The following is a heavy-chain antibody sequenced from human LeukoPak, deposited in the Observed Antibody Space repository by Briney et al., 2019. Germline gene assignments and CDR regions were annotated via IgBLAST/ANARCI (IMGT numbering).Heavy chain of an antibody. J-gene: IGHJ6*03. Sequence: GGSLRLSCAASGFTFSSYAMSWVRQAPGKGLVWVSRIKTDGSSTSYADSVKGRFTISRDNAKNTLYLQMNSLRAEDTAVYYCARDPRLRNDIVVVPAAIRDNYYYMDVWGKGTTVTVSS. V-gene: IGHV3-74*01. D-gene: IGHD2-2*02. CDR2: IKTDGSST. CDR3: ARDPRLRNDIVVVPAAIRDNYYYMDV. CDR1: GFTFSSYA.